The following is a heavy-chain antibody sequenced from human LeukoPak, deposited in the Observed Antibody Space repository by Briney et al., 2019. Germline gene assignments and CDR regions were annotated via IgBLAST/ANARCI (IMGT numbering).Heavy chain of an antibody. V-gene: IGHV3-30-3*01. CDR2: ISYDGSNK. CDR3: VRGEGYCSSTSCYWPDY. CDR1: GFTFSSYA. D-gene: IGHD2-2*01. J-gene: IGHJ4*02. Sequence: PGGSLRLSCAASGFTFSSYAMHWVRQAPGKGLEWVAVISYDGSNKYYADSVKGRFTISRDNSKNTLYLQMNSLRAEDTAVYYCVRGEGYCSSTSCYWPDYWGQGTLVTVSS.